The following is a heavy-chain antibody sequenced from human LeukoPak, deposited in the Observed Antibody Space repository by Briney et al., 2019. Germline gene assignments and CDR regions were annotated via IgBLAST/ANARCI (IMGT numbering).Heavy chain of an antibody. CDR3: ARIFHSPLLWFGEADAFDI. Sequence: SQTLSLTCTVSGGSISSGGYYWSWIRQHPGKGLEWIGYIYYSGSTYYNPSLKSRVTISVDTSKNQFSLKLSSVTAADTAVYYCARIFHSPLLWFGEADAFDIWGQGTMVTVSS. CDR2: IYYSGST. CDR1: GGSISSGGYY. J-gene: IGHJ3*02. V-gene: IGHV4-31*03. D-gene: IGHD3-10*01.